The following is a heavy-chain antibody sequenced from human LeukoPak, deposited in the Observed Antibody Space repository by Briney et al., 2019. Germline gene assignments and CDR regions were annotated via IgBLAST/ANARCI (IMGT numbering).Heavy chain of an antibody. CDR1: GGSISSGGYY. CDR3: ARGLSGYFDWLSYYFDY. J-gene: IGHJ4*02. Sequence: SQTLSLTCTVSGGSISSGGYYWSWIRQHPGKGLEWIGYIYYSGSTYYNPSLKSRVTISVDTSKNQFSLKLSSVTAADTAVYYCARGLSGYFDWLSYYFDYWGQGTLVTVSS. D-gene: IGHD3-9*01. CDR2: IYYSGST. V-gene: IGHV4-31*03.